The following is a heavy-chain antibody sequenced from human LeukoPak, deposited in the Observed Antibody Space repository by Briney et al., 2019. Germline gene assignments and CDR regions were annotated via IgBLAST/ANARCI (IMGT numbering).Heavy chain of an antibody. V-gene: IGHV3-74*01. CDR1: GFTFSGYW. J-gene: IGHJ4*02. CDR2: ISSDRSDV. Sequence: GGSLRLSCTGSGFTFSGYWMHWVRQAPGKGRVWVSRISSDRSDVSYADSVKGRFTVSRDNAKNTVYVQINSLRVEDTAVYYCARDSRWYNGRYYYGGIDYWGPGTLVTVSS. D-gene: IGHD1-26*01. CDR3: ARDSRWYNGRYYYGGIDY.